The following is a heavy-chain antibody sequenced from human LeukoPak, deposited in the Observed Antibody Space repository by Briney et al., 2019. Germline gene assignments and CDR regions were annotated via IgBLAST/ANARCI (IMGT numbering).Heavy chain of an antibody. CDR2: ISYDGSNK. J-gene: IGHJ4*02. CDR3: TTAILYYFDY. CDR1: GFTFSSYG. V-gene: IGHV3-30*03. D-gene: IGHD2-2*02. Sequence: GGSLRLSCAASGFTFSSYGMHWVRQAPGKGLEWVAVISYDGSNKYYADSVKGRFTISRDNSKNTLYLQMNSLRAEDTAVYYCTTAILYYFDYWGQGTLVTVSS.